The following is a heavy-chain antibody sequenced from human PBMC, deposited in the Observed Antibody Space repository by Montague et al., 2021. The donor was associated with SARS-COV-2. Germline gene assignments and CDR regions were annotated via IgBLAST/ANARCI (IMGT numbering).Heavy chain of an antibody. CDR3: ARGGGRLQYSYYYGMDV. J-gene: IGHJ6*02. CDR2: IYYTGST. V-gene: IGHV4-59*01. D-gene: IGHD5-12*01. Sequence: SETLSLTCSVSGGSMINNYWSWIRQPPGKGLEWMGYIYYTGSTDYNPSLASRATLSIDTSKNEFSLTLTSVTAADTAVYYCARGGGRLQYSYYYGMDVWGQGTTVTVSS. CDR1: GGSMINNY.